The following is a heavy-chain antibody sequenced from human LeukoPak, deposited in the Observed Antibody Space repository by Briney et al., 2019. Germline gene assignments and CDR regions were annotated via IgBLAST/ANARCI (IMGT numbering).Heavy chain of an antibody. J-gene: IGHJ4*02. Sequence: ASVKVSCKVSGYTLTELSMHWVRQAPGKGLEWMGWINPNSGGTNYAQKFQGRVTMTRDTPISTAYMELTSLRSDDAAVYYCARAEVIDYWGQGTLVTVSS. CDR3: ARAEVIDY. CDR1: GYTLTELS. V-gene: IGHV1-2*02. CDR2: INPNSGGT. D-gene: IGHD3-22*01.